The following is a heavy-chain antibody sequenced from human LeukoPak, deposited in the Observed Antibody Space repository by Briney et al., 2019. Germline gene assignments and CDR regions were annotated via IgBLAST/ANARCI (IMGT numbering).Heavy chain of an antibody. CDR2: ISSSGSTI. CDR3: ATNYYRSSDSWGYFDY. V-gene: IGHV3-48*03. D-gene: IGHD3-22*01. CDR1: GFTFSSYE. J-gene: IGHJ4*02. Sequence: PGGSLRLSCAASGFTFSSYEMNWVRQAPGKGLEWVSYISSSGSTIYYADSVKGRFTISRDNAKNSLYLQMNSLRAEDTAMYYCATNYYRSSDSWGYFDYWGQGTLVTVSS.